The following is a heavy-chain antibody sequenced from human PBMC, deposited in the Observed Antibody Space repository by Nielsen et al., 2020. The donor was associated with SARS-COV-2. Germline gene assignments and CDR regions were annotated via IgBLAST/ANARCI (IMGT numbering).Heavy chain of an antibody. J-gene: IGHJ6*02. CDR2: LSGGSATI. CDR3: ARSPFHRSSWYGMDV. CDR1: GFSFNTYS. Sequence: GGSLRLSCVASGFSFNTYSMNWVRQAPGKGLEWVSYLSGGSATIYYADSVKGRFTISRDNVKKPLYLQLSSLSAEDTAVYYCARSPFHRSSWYGMDVWGQGTTVTVSS. V-gene: IGHV3-48*01. D-gene: IGHD6-13*01.